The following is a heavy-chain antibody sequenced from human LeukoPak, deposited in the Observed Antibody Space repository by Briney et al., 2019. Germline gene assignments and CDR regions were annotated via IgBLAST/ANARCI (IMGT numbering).Heavy chain of an antibody. J-gene: IGHJ5*02. CDR2: ISGTGDTT. V-gene: IGHV3-23*01. CDR1: GFSFSNYA. Sequence: GGSLRLSCAASGFSFSNYAMTWVRQAPGKGLEWVSAISGTGDTTYYADSVKGRFTVSRDNAKNTLYLQMNSLRVEDTAVYYCARDRPHNWFDPWGQGTLVTVSS. D-gene: IGHD6-6*01. CDR3: ARDRPHNWFDP.